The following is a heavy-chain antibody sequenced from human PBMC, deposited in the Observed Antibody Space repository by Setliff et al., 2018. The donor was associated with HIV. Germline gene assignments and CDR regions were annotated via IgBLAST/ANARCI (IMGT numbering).Heavy chain of an antibody. V-gene: IGHV4-34*01. Sequence: SETLSLTCGVYGGSFSGYYWTWIRQPPGKGLEWIGEINHSGSTNYNPSLKSRVTISVDRSKNQFSLKLTSVTAADTAMYYCASFFVTTVTNQDYWGQGTPVTVSS. CDR3: ASFFVTTVTNQDY. CDR2: INHSGST. D-gene: IGHD4-17*01. J-gene: IGHJ4*02. CDR1: GGSFSGYY.